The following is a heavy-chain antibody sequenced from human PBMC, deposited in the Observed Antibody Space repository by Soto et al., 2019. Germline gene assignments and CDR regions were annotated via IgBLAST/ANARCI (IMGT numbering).Heavy chain of an antibody. CDR3: ARDLLEENSSSWYSVYGY. CDR1: GYIFISFG. CDR2: INPNSGGT. J-gene: IGHJ4*02. Sequence: ASVKVSCKASGYIFISFGISWVRQAPGQGLEWMGWINPNSGGTNYAQKFQGWVTMTRDTSISTAYMELSRLRSDDTAVYYCARDLLEENSSSWYSVYGYWGQGTLVTVSS. D-gene: IGHD6-13*01. V-gene: IGHV1-2*04.